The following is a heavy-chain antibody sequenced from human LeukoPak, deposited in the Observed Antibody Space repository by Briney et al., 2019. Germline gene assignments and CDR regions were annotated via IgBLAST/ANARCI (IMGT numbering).Heavy chain of an antibody. Sequence: SGGSLRLSCAASGFSFGSHPMNWVRQAPGKGLEWVSAISGSGGSTYYADSVKGRFTISRDNSKNTLYLQMNSLRAEDTAVYYCAKDPAMVRGVIGDDYWGQGTLVTVSS. CDR2: ISGSGGST. CDR1: GFSFGSHP. D-gene: IGHD3-10*01. J-gene: IGHJ4*02. CDR3: AKDPAMVRGVIGDDY. V-gene: IGHV3-23*01.